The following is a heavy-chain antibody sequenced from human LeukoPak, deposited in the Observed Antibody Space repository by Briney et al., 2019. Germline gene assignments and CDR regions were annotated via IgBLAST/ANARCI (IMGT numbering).Heavy chain of an antibody. CDR3: ARDTPRTTGYSSGSSFDF. Sequence: ASVKVSCTASGYTFTSYTMNWERQAPGQGLEWMGWINTNTGNPTYAQCLTGRFVFSLHTSVRTAYQQLSSLKAEDTAVYYCARDTPRTTGYSSGSSFDFWGQGTLVTVSS. D-gene: IGHD6-19*01. J-gene: IGHJ4*02. CDR1: GYTFTSYT. CDR2: INTNTGNP. V-gene: IGHV7-4-1*02.